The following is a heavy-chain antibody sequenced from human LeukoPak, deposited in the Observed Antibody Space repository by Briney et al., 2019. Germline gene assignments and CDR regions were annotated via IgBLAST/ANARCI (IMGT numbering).Heavy chain of an antibody. CDR1: GXSVNGYY. Sequence: KPSETLSLTFTVSGXSVNGYYWNWIRQPPGKGLEWIGYIYYGGSAKYNPSLKSRINISVDTSKNQFSLRLNSVTAADTAVYYCARAAMPVAGRPLDFWGQGTLVTVFS. CDR2: IYYGGSA. V-gene: IGHV4-59*02. D-gene: IGHD6-19*01. J-gene: IGHJ4*02. CDR3: ARAAMPVAGRPLDF.